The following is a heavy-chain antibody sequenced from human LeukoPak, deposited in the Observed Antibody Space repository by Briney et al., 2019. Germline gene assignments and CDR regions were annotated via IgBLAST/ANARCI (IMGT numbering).Heavy chain of an antibody. CDR3: ARDILIFSPGDAFDI. J-gene: IGHJ3*02. V-gene: IGHV1-46*01. CDR2: INPSGGST. D-gene: IGHD2-8*01. CDR1: GYTFTSYY. Sequence: ASVKVSCKASGYTFTSYYMHWVRQAPGQGLEWMGIINPSGGSTSYAQKFQGRVTMTRDTSTSTVYMELSSLRSEDTAVYYCARDILIFSPGDAFDIWGQGTMVTVSS.